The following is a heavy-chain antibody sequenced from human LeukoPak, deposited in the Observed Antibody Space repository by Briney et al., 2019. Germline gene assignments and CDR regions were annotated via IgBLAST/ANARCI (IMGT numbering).Heavy chain of an antibody. D-gene: IGHD3/OR15-3a*01. Sequence: GGSLRLSCAASGFTFSTYTMNWVRQAPGKGLEWVSSISSSSSYIYYADSVKGRFTISRDNAKNSLYLQMNSLRADDTAVYYCARGGQKATLPDAFDNWGQGTMVTVSS. J-gene: IGHJ3*02. V-gene: IGHV3-21*01. CDR2: ISSSSSYI. CDR1: GFTFSTYT. CDR3: ARGGQKATLPDAFDN.